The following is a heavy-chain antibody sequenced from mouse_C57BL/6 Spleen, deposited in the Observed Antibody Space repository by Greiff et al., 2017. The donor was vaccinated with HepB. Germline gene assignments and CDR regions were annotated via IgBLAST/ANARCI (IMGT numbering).Heavy chain of an antibody. J-gene: IGHJ2*01. CDR2: IRNKANGYTT. D-gene: IGHD2-5*01. V-gene: IGHV7-3*01. Sequence: DVKLVESGGGLVQPGGSLSLSCAASGFTFTDYYMSWVRQPPGKALEWLGFIRNKANGYTTEYSASVKGRFTISRDNSQSILYLQMNALRAEDSATYYCARWNSNLYYIDYWGQGTTLTVSS. CDR3: ARWNSNLYYIDY. CDR1: GFTFTDYY.